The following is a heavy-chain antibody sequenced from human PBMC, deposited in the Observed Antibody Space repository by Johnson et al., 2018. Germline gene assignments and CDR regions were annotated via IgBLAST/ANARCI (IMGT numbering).Heavy chain of an antibody. CDR1: GFTFNTYA. V-gene: IGHV3-30*04. CDR2: ISTNGAIT. D-gene: IGHD6-19*01. J-gene: IGHJ4*02. CDR3: ARANPRAVAGPLDY. Sequence: QVQLVESGGGVVQPGRSLILSCAASGFTFNTYAMHWVRQGPGKGLEWVAVISTNGAITYYEDSVKGLLTVSRDNSKNTLYLQMNSLRAEDTALYYCARANPRAVAGPLDYWGQGTPVTVSS.